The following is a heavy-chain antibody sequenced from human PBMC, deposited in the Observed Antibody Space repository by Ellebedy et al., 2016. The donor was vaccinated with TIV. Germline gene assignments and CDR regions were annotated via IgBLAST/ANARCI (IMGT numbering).Heavy chain of an antibody. V-gene: IGHV1-8*01. D-gene: IGHD3-10*01. CDR2: MHPGSGNT. Sequence: AASVKVSCKPSGYTFTSYDINWVRQAPGQGLEYLGWMHPGSGNTGYAQKFEGRVTMTRDTSTGTAYMELNSLRSEDTAVYYCTVGLFDPWGQGTLVTVSS. J-gene: IGHJ5*02. CDR1: GYTFTSYD. CDR3: TVGLFDP.